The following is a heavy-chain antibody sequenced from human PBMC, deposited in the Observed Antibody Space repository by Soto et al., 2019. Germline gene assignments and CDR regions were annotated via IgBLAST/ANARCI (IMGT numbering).Heavy chain of an antibody. CDR1: GFTFTNYW. Sequence: EVQLVESGGGLVRPGGSLRLSCAVSGFTFTNYWMHWVRQAPGKGLVWVSRITNDGSGTSYADSVKGRFTISRDNAKNTLYLQMDSLRAEDTGVYFCGSVFEYWGQGTPVTVSS. V-gene: IGHV3-74*01. CDR3: GSVFEY. CDR2: ITNDGSGT. J-gene: IGHJ4*02.